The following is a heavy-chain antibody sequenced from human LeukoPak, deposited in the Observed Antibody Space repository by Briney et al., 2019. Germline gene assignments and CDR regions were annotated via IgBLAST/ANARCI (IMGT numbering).Heavy chain of an antibody. CDR3: ARIAWDAFDI. J-gene: IGHJ3*02. V-gene: IGHV3-21*01. Sequence: GGSLRLSCAASGFTFSSYSMNWVRQAPGKGLEWVSSISSSGTYVYYADSVKGRFTTSRDNAKNTLYLQMNSLRAEDTAVYYCARIAWDAFDIWGQGTMVTVSS. CDR2: ISSSGTYV. D-gene: IGHD2-15*01. CDR1: GFTFSSYS.